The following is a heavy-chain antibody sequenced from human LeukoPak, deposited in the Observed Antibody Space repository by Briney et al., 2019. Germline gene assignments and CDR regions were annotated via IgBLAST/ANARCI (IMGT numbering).Heavy chain of an antibody. J-gene: IGHJ5*02. CDR1: GGSISSSTYY. D-gene: IGHD1-26*01. V-gene: IGHV4-39*01. Sequence: SETLSLTCTVSGGSISSSTYYWGWIRQPPGKGLEWIGSIYYSGSTYYNPSLKSRVTISVDTSKNQFSLKLSSVTAADTAVYYCARGQGATVPQVGKNWFDPWGQGTRVIVSS. CDR2: IYYSGST. CDR3: ARGQGATVPQVGKNWFDP.